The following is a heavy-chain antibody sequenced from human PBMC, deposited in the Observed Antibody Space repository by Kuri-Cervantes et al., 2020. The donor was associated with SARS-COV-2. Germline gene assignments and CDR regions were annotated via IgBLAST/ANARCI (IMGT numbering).Heavy chain of an antibody. CDR2: ISSSSSYT. J-gene: IGHJ4*02. Sequence: LSLTCAASGFTFSDYYMSWIRQAPGKGLEWVSYISSSSSYTNYADSVKGRFTISRDNAKNSLYLQMNSLRAEDTAVYYCATLEVAAVPFDYWGQGTLVTVSS. CDR3: ATLEVAAVPFDY. CDR1: GFTFSDYY. D-gene: IGHD6-13*01. V-gene: IGHV3-11*06.